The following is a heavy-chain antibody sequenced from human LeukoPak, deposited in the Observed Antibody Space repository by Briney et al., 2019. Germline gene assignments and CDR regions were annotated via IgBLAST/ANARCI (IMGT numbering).Heavy chain of an antibody. CDR2: ISYDGSNK. V-gene: IGHV3-30-3*01. CDR1: GFTFSSYA. D-gene: IGHD3-22*01. Sequence: GGSLRLSCAASGFTFSSYAMHWVRQAPGKGLEWVAVISYDGSNKYYADSVKGRFTIPRDNSKNTLYLQMNSLRAEDTAVYYCARDLPNFLYYYDSSGYSHPTYYYYGMDVWGQGTTVTVSS. CDR3: ARDLPNFLYYYDSSGYSHPTYYYYGMDV. J-gene: IGHJ6*02.